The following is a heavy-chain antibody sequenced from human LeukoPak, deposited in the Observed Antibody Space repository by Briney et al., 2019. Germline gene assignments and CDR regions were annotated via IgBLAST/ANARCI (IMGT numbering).Heavy chain of an antibody. J-gene: IGHJ4*02. CDR3: AKDIDRGVIIRDYFDY. Sequence: GGSLRLSCAASGFTFSSYAMSWVRQAPGKGLEWVSAISGSGGSTYYADSVKGRFTISRDNSKNTLYLQMNSLRAEDTVVYYCAKDIDRGVIIRDYFDYWGQGTLVTVSS. CDR2: ISGSGGST. CDR1: GFTFSSYA. V-gene: IGHV3-23*01. D-gene: IGHD3-10*01.